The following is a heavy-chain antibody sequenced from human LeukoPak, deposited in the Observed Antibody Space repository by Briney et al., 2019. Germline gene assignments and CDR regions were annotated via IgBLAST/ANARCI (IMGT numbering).Heavy chain of an antibody. CDR3: AKDLGYSAYGSLDY. CDR1: GFIFDDYA. CDR2: ISWNSGTI. D-gene: IGHD5-12*01. J-gene: IGHJ4*02. V-gene: IGHV3-9*01. Sequence: PGGSLRLSCAASGFIFDDYAMHWVRQAPRKGLEWVSGISWNSGTIGYADSVKGRFTISRDNAKNSLYLQMDSLSAEDAALCYCAKDLGYSAYGSLDYWGQGTLVTVSS.